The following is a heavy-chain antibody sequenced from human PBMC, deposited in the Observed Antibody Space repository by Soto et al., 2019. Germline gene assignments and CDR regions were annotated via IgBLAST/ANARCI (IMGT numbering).Heavy chain of an antibody. D-gene: IGHD5-18*01. J-gene: IGHJ4*02. CDR2: ISSSSSYI. Sequence: PGGSLRLSCAASGFSFSDYYMSWIRQAPGKGLEWVSSISSSSSYIYYADSVKGRFTISRDNAKNSLYLQMNSLRAEDTAVYYCARDQPGYSYGYGLGYWGQGTLVTVS. CDR1: GFSFSDYY. CDR3: ARDQPGYSYGYGLGY. V-gene: IGHV3-11*06.